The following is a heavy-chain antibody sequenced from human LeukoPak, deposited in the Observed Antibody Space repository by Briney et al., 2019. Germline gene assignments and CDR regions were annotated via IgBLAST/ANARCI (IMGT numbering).Heavy chain of an antibody. J-gene: IGHJ4*02. V-gene: IGHV1-2*02. CDR1: GYTFIRHY. CDR2: INPSSGGA. CDR3: ARAFNGYYFDF. Sequence: ASVTVSCKASGYTFIRHYIHWVRQAPGQGLEWMGWINPSSGGANYAQNFQDRVTMTRDTSISTAYMELSRLRSDDTAVYYCARAFNGYYFDFWGQGTLVTVSS.